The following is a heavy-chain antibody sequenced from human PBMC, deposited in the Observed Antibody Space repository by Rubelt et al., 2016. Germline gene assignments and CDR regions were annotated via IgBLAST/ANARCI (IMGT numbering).Heavy chain of an antibody. CDR3: ARDVIVVVPAAPDAFDI. J-gene: IGHJ3*02. CDR1: GYTFTGYY. CDR2: INPNSVGT. V-gene: IGHV1-2*02. Sequence: QVQLVQSGAEVKKPGASVKVSCKASGYTFTGYYMHWVRQAPGQGLEWMGWINPNSVGTNSAQKFQGRVTMTRDTSIRTAYMELSRLRSDDTAVYYCARDVIVVVPAAPDAFDIWGQGTMVTVSS. D-gene: IGHD2-2*01.